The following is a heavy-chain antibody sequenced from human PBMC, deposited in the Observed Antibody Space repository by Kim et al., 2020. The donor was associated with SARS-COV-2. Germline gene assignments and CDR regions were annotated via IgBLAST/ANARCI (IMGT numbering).Heavy chain of an antibody. Sequence: STYYNPSLKSRVTISVDTSKNQFALKLSSVSAADTAVYYCARHSFGVFDYWGQGTLVTVSS. J-gene: IGHJ4*02. CDR2: ST. V-gene: IGHV4-39*01. CDR3: ARHSFGVFDY. D-gene: IGHD3-10*01.